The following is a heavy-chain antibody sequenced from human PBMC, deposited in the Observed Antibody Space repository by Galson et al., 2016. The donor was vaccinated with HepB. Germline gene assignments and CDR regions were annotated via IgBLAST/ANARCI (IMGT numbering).Heavy chain of an antibody. V-gene: IGHV1-18*01. Sequence: SVKVSCKASNYTFTNYGISWVRQAPGQGLEWMGWISAHNGNTNFAQRLQGRVTLTTDTSTSTAYMELKNLRSDDTAVYYCARPLYGGLYYYYGMGVWGQGTTVTVSS. J-gene: IGHJ6*02. CDR1: NYTFTNYG. CDR3: ARPLYGGLYYYYGMGV. D-gene: IGHD3-16*02. CDR2: ISAHNGNT.